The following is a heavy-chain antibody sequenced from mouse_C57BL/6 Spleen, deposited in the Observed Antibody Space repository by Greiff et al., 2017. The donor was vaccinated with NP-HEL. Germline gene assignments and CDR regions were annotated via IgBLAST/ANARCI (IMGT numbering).Heavy chain of an antibody. Sequence: EVKLVESGGGLVKPGGSLKLSCAASGFTFSDYGMHWVRQAPEKGLEWVAYISSGSSTIYYADTVKGRFTISRDNAKNTLFLQMTSLRSEDTAMYYCARGGLLLPMDYWGQGTSVTVSS. V-gene: IGHV5-17*01. CDR2: ISSGSSTI. CDR1: GFTFSDYG. J-gene: IGHJ4*01. D-gene: IGHD1-1*01. CDR3: ARGGLLLPMDY.